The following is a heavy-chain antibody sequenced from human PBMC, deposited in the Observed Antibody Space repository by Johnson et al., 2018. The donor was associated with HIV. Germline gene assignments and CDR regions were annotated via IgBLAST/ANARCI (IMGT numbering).Heavy chain of an antibody. CDR1: EFTFSNYA. D-gene: IGHD6-13*01. Sequence: QVQLVESGGGVVQPGRSLRLSCAASEFTFSNYAMHWVRQAPGKGLEWVAVISYDGSNKYYADSVKGRFTISRDNSKNTLYLQMNSLRAEDTAVYYCARDRFYSSSWEGAADAFDIWGQGTMVTVSS. CDR2: ISYDGSNK. V-gene: IGHV3-30-3*01. CDR3: ARDRFYSSSWEGAADAFDI. J-gene: IGHJ3*02.